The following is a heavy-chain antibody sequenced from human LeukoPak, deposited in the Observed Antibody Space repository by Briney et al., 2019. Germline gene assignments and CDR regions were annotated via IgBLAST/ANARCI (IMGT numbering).Heavy chain of an antibody. J-gene: IGHJ4*02. Sequence: GGSLRLSCAASGFTYSSYAMHWVRQAPGKGLEWVAVISYDGSNKYYADSVKGRFTISRDNSKNTLYLQMNSLRVEDTAVYYCAREGSGSYYIPFDYWGQGTLVTVSS. CDR1: GFTYSSYA. CDR3: AREGSGSYYIPFDY. CDR2: ISYDGSNK. D-gene: IGHD3-10*01. V-gene: IGHV3-30*04.